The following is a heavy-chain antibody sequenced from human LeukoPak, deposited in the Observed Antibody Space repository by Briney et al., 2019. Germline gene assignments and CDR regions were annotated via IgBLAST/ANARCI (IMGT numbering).Heavy chain of an antibody. Sequence: GGSLRLSCAASGFTFSNSAMNWVRQAPGKGLEWVSAISGSGDSTLYADPVKGRFTISRDNSKNTLYLQMNSLRAEDTAVYYCARERQLRFLEWLFSYWGQGTLVTVSS. J-gene: IGHJ4*02. V-gene: IGHV3-23*01. CDR2: ISGSGDST. CDR1: GFTFSNSA. CDR3: ARERQLRFLEWLFSY. D-gene: IGHD3-3*01.